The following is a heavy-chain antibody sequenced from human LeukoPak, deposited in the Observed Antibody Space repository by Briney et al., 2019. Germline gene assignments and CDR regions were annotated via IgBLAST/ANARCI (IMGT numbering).Heavy chain of an antibody. CDR1: GFTFSGYA. CDR2: ISGSGGST. J-gene: IGHJ4*02. D-gene: IGHD3-10*01. Sequence: QSGGSLRLSCAVSGFTFSGYAMSWVRQAPGKGLEWVSAISGSGGSTYYADSVKGRFTISGDNSKNTLSLQMNSLRAEDTAVYYCAKGHITMVRGVIPTLFDYWGQGTLVTVSS. V-gene: IGHV3-23*01. CDR3: AKGHITMVRGVIPTLFDY.